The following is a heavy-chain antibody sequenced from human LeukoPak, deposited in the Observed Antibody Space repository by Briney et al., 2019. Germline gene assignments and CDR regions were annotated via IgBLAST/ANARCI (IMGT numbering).Heavy chain of an antibody. CDR2: INQDGSEK. Sequence: PGGSLRLSCAASGFTFSSSWMTWVRQAPGKGLERVANINQDGSEKYYVDSVRGRFTISRDNARHSLYLQMHSLRAEDTAVFYCTGHYGMNVWGQGTTVTVSS. V-gene: IGHV3-7*01. CDR1: GFTFSSSW. CDR3: TGHYGMNV. J-gene: IGHJ6*02.